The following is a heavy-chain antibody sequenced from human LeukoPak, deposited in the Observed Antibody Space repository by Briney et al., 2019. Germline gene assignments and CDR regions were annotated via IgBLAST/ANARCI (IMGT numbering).Heavy chain of an antibody. V-gene: IGHV3-9*01. Sequence: PDRSLRLSCAASGFTFDDYAMHWVRQAPGKGLEWVSAISWNSGSIGYADSVKGRFTISRDNAKTPLYLQMNSLRAEDTAVYYCAIRGQVVALLDYWGQGTLVTVSS. CDR1: GFTFDDYA. D-gene: IGHD3-22*01. CDR2: ISWNSGSI. CDR3: AIRGQVVALLDY. J-gene: IGHJ4*02.